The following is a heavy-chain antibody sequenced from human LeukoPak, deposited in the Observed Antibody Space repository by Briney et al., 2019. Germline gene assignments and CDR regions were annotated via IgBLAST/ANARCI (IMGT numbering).Heavy chain of an antibody. V-gene: IGHV3-23*01. Sequence: GGSLRLSCAPPGFTFSTNAISWVRQAPGKGLEWVSPISSGGDSTFYADSVKGRFTISRNNSKNTLYLQTNSLRAEDTAIYYCVKRSDYGGDWNYFDYWGQGTLVTVSS. CDR2: ISSGGDST. D-gene: IGHD2-21*02. J-gene: IGHJ4*02. CDR3: VKRSDYGGDWNYFDY. CDR1: GFTFSTNA.